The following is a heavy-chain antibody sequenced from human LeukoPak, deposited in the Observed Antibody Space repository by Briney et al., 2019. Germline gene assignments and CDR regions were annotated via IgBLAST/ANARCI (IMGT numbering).Heavy chain of an antibody. CDR2: LNPSGGGS. CDR3: ASVYKHGMDV. Sequence: GASVKVSCKASGYTVTSYYMHWVGQAPGQELEWMAILNPSGGGSNYAQKFQGRATLTRATSMGTVYMELSSLRSEDTAVYYCASVYKHGMDVWGQGTTVTVSS. D-gene: IGHD5-24*01. CDR1: GYTVTSYY. J-gene: IGHJ6*02. V-gene: IGHV1-46*01.